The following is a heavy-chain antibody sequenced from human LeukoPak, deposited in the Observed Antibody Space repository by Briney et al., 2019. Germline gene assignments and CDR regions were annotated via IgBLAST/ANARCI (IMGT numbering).Heavy chain of an antibody. V-gene: IGHV5-51*01. CDR2: IYPGDSDT. Sequence: GASLQISCKGSGYSFTTYWIGWVRQMPGKGLEWMGIIYPGDSDTRYSPSFQGQITFSADKSISTAYLQWSSLKASDTAMYYCATQSRGVVGDFDYWGQGTLVTVSS. CDR1: GYSFTTYW. CDR3: ATQSRGVVGDFDY. J-gene: IGHJ4*02. D-gene: IGHD1-26*01.